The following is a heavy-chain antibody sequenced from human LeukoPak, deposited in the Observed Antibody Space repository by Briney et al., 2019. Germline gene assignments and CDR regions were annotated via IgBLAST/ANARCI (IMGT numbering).Heavy chain of an antibody. CDR1: GGSISSGGYY. CDR2: IYYSGST. D-gene: IGHD3-22*01. J-gene: IGHJ5*02. V-gene: IGHV4-31*03. Sequence: SETLSLTCTVSGGSISSGGYYWSWIRQHPGKGLVWIGYIYYSGSTYYNPSLKSRVTISVDTSKNQFSLKLSSVTAADTAVYYCARDGVERVYDYDSSGFSWFDPWGQGTLVTVSS. CDR3: ARDGVERVYDYDSSGFSWFDP.